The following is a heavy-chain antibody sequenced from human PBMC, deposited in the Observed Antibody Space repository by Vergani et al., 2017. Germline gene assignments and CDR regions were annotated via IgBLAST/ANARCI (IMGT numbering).Heavy chain of an antibody. CDR1: GFTFSSYG. D-gene: IGHD6-6*01. Sequence: VQLVESGGGLVKPGGSLRLSCAASGFTFSSYGMHWVRQAPGKGLEWVAVISYDGSNKYYADSVKGRFTISRDNSKNTLYLQMNSLRAEDTAVYYCASLEYSSSSGWGQGTLVTVSS. CDR2: ISYDGSNK. V-gene: IGHV3-30*03. J-gene: IGHJ4*02. CDR3: ASLEYSSSSG.